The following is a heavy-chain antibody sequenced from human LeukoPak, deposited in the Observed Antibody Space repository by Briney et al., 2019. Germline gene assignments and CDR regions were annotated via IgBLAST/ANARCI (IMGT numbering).Heavy chain of an antibody. CDR3: ARENYDTSGFFLSPEYFQH. V-gene: IGHV3-48*03. J-gene: IGHJ1*01. Sequence: PGGSLSLSCAASGFTFSSYEMNWVRQAPGKGLEWVSYISSSGSTIYYADSVEGRFTISRDNAKNSLYLQMNSLRAEDTAVYYCARENYDTSGFFLSPEYFQHWGQGTLVTVFS. CDR2: ISSSGSTI. D-gene: IGHD3-22*01. CDR1: GFTFSSYE.